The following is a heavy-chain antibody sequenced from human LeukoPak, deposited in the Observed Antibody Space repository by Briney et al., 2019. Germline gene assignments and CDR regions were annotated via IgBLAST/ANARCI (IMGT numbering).Heavy chain of an antibody. J-gene: IGHJ4*02. CDR2: ISYSGST. CDR3: ARAGGNSRSYDY. V-gene: IGHV4-59*01. CDR1: GGSISDSY. D-gene: IGHD1-26*01. Sequence: SETLSLTCLVSGGSISDSYWSWIRQPPGKGLEWIGYISYSGSTNSNPSLKSRVTISVDTSKSQFSLTLNSVTAADTAVYYCARAGGNSRSYDYWGQGTLVTVSS.